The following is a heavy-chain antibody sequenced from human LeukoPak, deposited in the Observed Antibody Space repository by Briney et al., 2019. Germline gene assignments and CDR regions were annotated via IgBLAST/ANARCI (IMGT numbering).Heavy chain of an antibody. D-gene: IGHD4-23*01. V-gene: IGHV3-7*03. Sequence: AGGSLRLSCAASGFTFSSYWMSWVCQAPGKGLERVANIKQDGSEKYYVDSVKGRFTISRDNAKNSLYLQMNSLRADDTAVYYCAKESSWGTVVTPGGPSAWGQGTLVTVSS. CDR2: IKQDGSEK. J-gene: IGHJ5*02. CDR3: AKESSWGTVVTPGGPSA. CDR1: GFTFSSYW.